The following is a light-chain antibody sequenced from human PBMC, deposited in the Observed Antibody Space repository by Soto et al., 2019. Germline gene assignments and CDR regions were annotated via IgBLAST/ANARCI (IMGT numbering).Light chain of an antibody. Sequence: QSALTQPASVSGSPGQSITISCTGTSSDVGSYNLVSWYQQHPGKAPKLMIYEGSSRPSGVSNRFSGSKSGNTASLTISALQAEDEADYFCNSYTSSTSRPYVFGTGTKLTVL. CDR2: EGS. CDR3: NSYTSSTSRPYV. V-gene: IGLV2-14*02. J-gene: IGLJ1*01. CDR1: SSDVGSYNL.